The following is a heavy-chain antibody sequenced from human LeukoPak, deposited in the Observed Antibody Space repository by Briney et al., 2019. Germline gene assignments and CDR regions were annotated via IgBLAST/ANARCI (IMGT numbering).Heavy chain of an antibody. CDR2: IKPDGSAK. CDR3: ARRLEYRGSKGVFDC. J-gene: IGHJ4*02. Sequence: GGSLRLSCAASGLTFSGYWMNWVRQAPGKGLEWVANIKPDGSAKYYVDSVKGRFTISRDNAGDSLYLQMTSLRADDTAVYYCARRLEYRGSKGVFDCWGQGTLVTVSS. D-gene: IGHD6-6*01. CDR1: GLTFSGYW. V-gene: IGHV3-7*02.